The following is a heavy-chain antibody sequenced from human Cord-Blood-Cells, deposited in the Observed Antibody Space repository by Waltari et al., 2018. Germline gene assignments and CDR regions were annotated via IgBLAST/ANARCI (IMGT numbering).Heavy chain of an antibody. CDR1: GYTFTGYY. V-gene: IGHV1-2*02. Sequence: QVQLVQSGAEVKKPGASVKVCCKASGYTFTGYYMHWVRQAPGQGLEWMGRINPNSDGRNYAQKFQGRVTMTRDTSISTAYMELRRRRSDDTAVYYCARARGGYDEWNFDYWGQGTLVTVSS. CDR2: INPNSDGR. J-gene: IGHJ4*02. CDR3: ARARGGYDEWNFDY. D-gene: IGHD5-12*01.